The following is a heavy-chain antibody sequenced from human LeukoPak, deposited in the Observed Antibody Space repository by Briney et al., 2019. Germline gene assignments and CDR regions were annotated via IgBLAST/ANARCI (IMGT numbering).Heavy chain of an antibody. CDR3: AKDLRGARDY. V-gene: IGHV3-74*01. CDR2: INPDGSYT. J-gene: IGHJ4*02. CDR1: GFTFSSFW. D-gene: IGHD1-26*01. Sequence: PGGSLRLSCAASGFTFSSFWMHWVRQAPGKGLVWVSRINPDGSYTDYADSVRGRFTISRDNTKNTLYLQMNSPRADDTSLYFCAKDLRGARDYWGQGTLVTVSS.